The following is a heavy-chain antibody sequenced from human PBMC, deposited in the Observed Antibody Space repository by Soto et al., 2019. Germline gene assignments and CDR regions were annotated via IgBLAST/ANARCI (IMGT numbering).Heavy chain of an antibody. V-gene: IGHV4-30-2*01. D-gene: IGHD2-15*01. Sequence: QLQLQESGSGLVKPSQTLSLTCAVSGGSITSGNTYSWSWIRQPPGKGLEWIGSISHTGSTTYNPSLKSRVSMSVDKSKHQFSLKLSSVTAADMAVYYCARDVTAYFGTWFDPWGQGTLVTVSS. J-gene: IGHJ5*02. CDR2: ISHTGST. CDR1: GGSITSGNTYS. CDR3: ARDVTAYFGTWFDP.